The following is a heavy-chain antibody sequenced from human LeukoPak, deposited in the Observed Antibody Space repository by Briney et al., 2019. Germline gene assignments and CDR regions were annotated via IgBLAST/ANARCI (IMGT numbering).Heavy chain of an antibody. D-gene: IGHD1-1*01. CDR2: IGTASDT. V-gene: IGHV3-13*01. CDR3: ARGTPRGKYYCMDV. Sequence: GGSLRLSCAASGFTFSSFDMHWVRQPTGQGLKWVSTIGTASDTYYPGSVEGRFTLSRDNAKNSLYLQMNSLTAGDTAVYYCARGTPRGKYYCMDVWGKGTTVTVSS. CDR1: GFTFSSFD. J-gene: IGHJ6*03.